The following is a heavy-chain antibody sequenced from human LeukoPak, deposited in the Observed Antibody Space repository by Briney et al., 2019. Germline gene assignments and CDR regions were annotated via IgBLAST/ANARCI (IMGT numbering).Heavy chain of an antibody. Sequence: SETLSLTCTVSGYSISSGYYWGWIRQPPGKGLEWIGCIYHSGSTYYNPSLKSRVTISVDTSKNQFSLKLSSVTAADTAVYYCAREGGMATSTPYYFDYWGQGTLVTVSS. V-gene: IGHV4-38-2*02. D-gene: IGHD5-24*01. J-gene: IGHJ4*02. CDR1: GYSISSGYY. CDR2: IYHSGST. CDR3: AREGGMATSTPYYFDY.